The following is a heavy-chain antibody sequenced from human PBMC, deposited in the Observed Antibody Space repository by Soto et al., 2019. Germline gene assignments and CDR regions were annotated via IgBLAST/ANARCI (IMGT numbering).Heavy chain of an antibody. Sequence: EVQVVESGGGLVKPGGSLRLSCAASGFTFSEYSFLWVRQAPEKGLEWLSFIANGDNHIFYSDSVKGRFTISRDNAKNSVYLQLNSLRADDSAVYYCARENGHCTDACNRCAFDIWGQGTMVTVSS. J-gene: IGHJ3*02. V-gene: IGHV3-21*01. CDR1: GFTFSEYS. CDR2: IANGDNHI. CDR3: ARENGHCTDACNRCAFDI. D-gene: IGHD2-2*01.